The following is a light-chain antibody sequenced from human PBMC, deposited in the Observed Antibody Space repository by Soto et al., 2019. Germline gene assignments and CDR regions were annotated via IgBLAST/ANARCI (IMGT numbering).Light chain of an antibody. Sequence: QSVLTQPPSASGTPGQRVTISCSGSSSNIGSNTVNWYQQLPGTAPKLLIYSNNQRPSGVPDRFSGSKSGTSASLAISGLQSEDEADYYYAAWDDSLNGLYVFGTGTKATVL. CDR2: SNN. V-gene: IGLV1-44*01. J-gene: IGLJ1*01. CDR3: AAWDDSLNGLYV. CDR1: SSNIGSNT.